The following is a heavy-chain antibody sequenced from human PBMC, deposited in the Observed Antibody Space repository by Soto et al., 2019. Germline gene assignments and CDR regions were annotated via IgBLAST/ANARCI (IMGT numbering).Heavy chain of an antibody. CDR3: SRGTSIPASGDY. CDR1: GYTFTHYG. Sequence: QVPLVQSGAEVKKPGASVKVSCKASGYTFTHYGINWVRQAPGQGLEWLGWVSAYNGERRYAQRVQARVIMTTDTSTTTAYMELRSLRSDDRAVYYCSRGTSIPASGDYWGQGTLVTVSS. V-gene: IGHV1-18*01. J-gene: IGHJ4*01. D-gene: IGHD6-6*01. CDR2: VSAYNGER.